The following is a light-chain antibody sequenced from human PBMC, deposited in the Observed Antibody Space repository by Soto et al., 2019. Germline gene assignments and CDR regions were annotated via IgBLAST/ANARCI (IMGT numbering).Light chain of an antibody. CDR2: AAS. CDR3: QQLYSYSS. J-gene: IGKJ5*01. CDR1: QDIGRY. V-gene: IGKV1-9*01. Sequence: DIQLTQSPSFVSASVGERVTITCRASQDIGRYLPWYQQKPGEAPKLLISAASTLQSGVPSRFSDSGSGTEFAFTLSYLLREDFAIYYCQQLYSYSSFGQGTRLET.